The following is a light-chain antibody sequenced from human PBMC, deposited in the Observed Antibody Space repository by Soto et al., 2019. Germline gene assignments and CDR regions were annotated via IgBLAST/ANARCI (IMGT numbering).Light chain of an antibody. Sequence: EIVLTQSPGTLSLSPGERATLNCRASQSVRSSYLAWYQQKPGQAPRLLIYGASTRATGIPARFSGSGSGTDFTLTISSLEPEDFAVYYCQQRDYWQVTFGQGTRLEIK. J-gene: IGKJ5*01. CDR1: QSVRSSY. CDR2: GAS. CDR3: QQRDYWQVT. V-gene: IGKV3D-20*02.